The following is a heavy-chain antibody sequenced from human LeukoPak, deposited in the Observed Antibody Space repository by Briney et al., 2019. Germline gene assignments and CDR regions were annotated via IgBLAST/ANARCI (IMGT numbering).Heavy chain of an antibody. D-gene: IGHD6-19*01. J-gene: IGHJ3*02. CDR2: MNPNSGNT. V-gene: IGHV1-8*01. CDR1: GYTFTSYD. CDR3: ATTYSSGWYSDAFDI. Sequence: ASVKVSCKASGYTFTSYDINWVRQATGQGLEWMGWMNPNSGNTGYAQRFQGRVTLTRNTSISTAYMELSSLRSEDTAVYYCATTYSSGWYSDAFDIWGQGTMVTVSS.